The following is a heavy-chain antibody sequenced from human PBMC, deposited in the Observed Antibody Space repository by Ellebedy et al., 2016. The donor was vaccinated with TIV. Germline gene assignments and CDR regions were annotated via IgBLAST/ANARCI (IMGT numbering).Heavy chain of an antibody. CDR3: ARVWGSTGSWYPFDQ. CDR2: IYYSGST. V-gene: IGHV4-39*01. Sequence: MPSETLSLTCTVSDGSISSSNYYWGWIRQPPGKGLEWIGSIYYSGSTYYNPSLKSRVTISVDTSKNQFSLKLSSVIAADTAVYHCARVWGSTGSWYPFDQWGQGTLVTVSS. D-gene: IGHD2-15*01. J-gene: IGHJ4*02. CDR1: DGSISSSNYY.